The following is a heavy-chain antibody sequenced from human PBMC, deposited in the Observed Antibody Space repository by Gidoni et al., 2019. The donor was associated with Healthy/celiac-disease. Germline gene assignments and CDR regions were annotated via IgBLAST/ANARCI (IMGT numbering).Heavy chain of an antibody. CDR2: INHSGST. CDR3: ARGTGSVVVVPAAILWFDP. D-gene: IGHD2-2*01. Sequence: QVQLQQWGAGLLKPSETLSLTCAVYGGSFGGYYWSWIRQPPGKGLEWIGEINHSGSTNYNPSLKSRVTISVDTSKNQFSLKLSSVTAADTAVYYCARGTGSVVVVPAAILWFDPWGQGTLVTVSS. V-gene: IGHV4-34*01. J-gene: IGHJ5*02. CDR1: GGSFGGYY.